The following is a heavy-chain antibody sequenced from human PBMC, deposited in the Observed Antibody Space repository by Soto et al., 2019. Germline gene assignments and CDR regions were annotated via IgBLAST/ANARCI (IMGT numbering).Heavy chain of an antibody. CDR3: AHRPRGYAYYFDF. D-gene: IGHD5-12*01. CDR1: GFSLSTRGVG. V-gene: IGHV2-5*02. J-gene: IGHJ4*02. CDR2: IFWDDDK. Sequence: QITLKESGPTLMKPTQTLTLTCTFSGFSLSTRGVGVAWIRQPPGKALEWLALIFWDDDKWYNPSLKSRLTIXEXTSKNQVVLIMTNMDPVDTATYYCAHRPRGYAYYFDFWGQGTLVTVSS.